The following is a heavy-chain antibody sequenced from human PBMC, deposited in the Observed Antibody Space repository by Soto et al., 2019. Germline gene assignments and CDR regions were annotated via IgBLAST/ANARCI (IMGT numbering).Heavy chain of an antibody. CDR1: GFTFSTFS. Sequence: VQLVESGGDLVQPGGSLRLSCAASGFTFSTFSMNWVRQAPGKGLEWISYISVSSSTIHYADSVKGRFTISRDNAKSSLYLQMDSLRDEDTAVYYCARDGATTGHWDYWGQGTLVTVSS. V-gene: IGHV3-48*02. CDR3: ARDGATTGHWDY. J-gene: IGHJ4*02. CDR2: ISVSSSTI. D-gene: IGHD1-26*01.